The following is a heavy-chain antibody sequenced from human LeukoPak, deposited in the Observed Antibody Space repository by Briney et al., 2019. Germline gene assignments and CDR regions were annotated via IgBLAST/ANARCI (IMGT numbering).Heavy chain of an antibody. J-gene: IGHJ6*02. V-gene: IGHV1-69*10. CDR2: IIPILGIA. Sequence: ASVKVSCKASGGTFSSYAISWVRQAPGQGLEWMGGIIPILGIANYAQKFQGRVTITADKSTSTAYMELSSLRSEDTAVYYCARDRLRYFDWLGTNPYGMDVWGQGTTVTVSS. CDR1: GGTFSSYA. CDR3: ARDRLRYFDWLGTNPYGMDV. D-gene: IGHD3-9*01.